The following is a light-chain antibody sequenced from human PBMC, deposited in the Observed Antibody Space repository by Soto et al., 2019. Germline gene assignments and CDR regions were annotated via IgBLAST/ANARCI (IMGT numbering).Light chain of an antibody. Sequence: EIVLTQSPATLSFSPGERATLSCKASQSVSSFFAWYQQKPGQAPRLLIYDASQRATGIPTRFSGSGSETDFTLTISSLEPDDFAVYYCQHRGNWPPAFGQGTRLEIK. CDR2: DAS. V-gene: IGKV3-11*01. CDR3: QHRGNWPPA. J-gene: IGKJ5*01. CDR1: QSVSSF.